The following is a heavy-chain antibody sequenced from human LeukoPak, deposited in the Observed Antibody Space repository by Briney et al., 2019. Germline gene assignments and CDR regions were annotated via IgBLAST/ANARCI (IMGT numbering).Heavy chain of an antibody. Sequence: GGSLRLSCAASGFTFSSYSMNLVRQAPGEGLEWVSGINWNGGSTGYADSVEGRFTISRDNAKNSQYLQMNSLRVEDTALYYCARAQTYGDSRLLLDYWGQGTLVTVSS. D-gene: IGHD2-21*02. V-gene: IGHV3-20*04. CDR2: INWNGGST. J-gene: IGHJ4*02. CDR3: ARAQTYGDSRLLLDY. CDR1: GFTFSSYS.